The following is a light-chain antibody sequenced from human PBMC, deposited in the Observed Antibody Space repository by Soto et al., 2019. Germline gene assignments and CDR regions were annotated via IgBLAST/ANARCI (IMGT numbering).Light chain of an antibody. Sequence: EIVFTQSPVTLSLSPVEGATLSCRASQIVSNNYLAWYQQKPGQPPRLLIYDVSNRATGIPARFSGSGSGTDFTLTITSLEPEDFAVYFCHQRYNWPRVTFGQGTRLEIK. CDR1: QIVSNNY. CDR2: DVS. V-gene: IGKV3D-20*02. J-gene: IGKJ5*01. CDR3: HQRYNWPRVT.